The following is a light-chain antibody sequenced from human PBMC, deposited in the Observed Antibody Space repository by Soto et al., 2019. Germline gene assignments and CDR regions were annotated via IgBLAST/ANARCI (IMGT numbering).Light chain of an antibody. CDR2: GAS. Sequence: EIVLTQSPGTLSLSPGERATLSCWASQSVSFSYLAWYQQKPGQAPRLLIYGASSRAAGIPNRFSGSGSGTDFPLTISSLQAEDVAVYDCQQDYSTPLTFGGGTKVEIK. CDR3: QQDYSTPLT. J-gene: IGKJ4*01. V-gene: IGKV3-20*01. CDR1: QSVSFSY.